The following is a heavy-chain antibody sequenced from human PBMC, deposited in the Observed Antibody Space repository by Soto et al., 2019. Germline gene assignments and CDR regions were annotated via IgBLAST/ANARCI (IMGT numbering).Heavy chain of an antibody. D-gene: IGHD4-17*01. CDR3: ARAPDYGPHRDY. Sequence: GGSLRLSCRASGYTFSNYYIIWVRQAPGKGLEWVANIRQDGGEKYYVDSVKGRFTISRDNTQNSMYLQMNSLRAEDTAVYYCARAPDYGPHRDYWGQGIVVTV. CDR2: IRQDGGEK. CDR1: GYTFSNYY. J-gene: IGHJ4*02. V-gene: IGHV3-7*03.